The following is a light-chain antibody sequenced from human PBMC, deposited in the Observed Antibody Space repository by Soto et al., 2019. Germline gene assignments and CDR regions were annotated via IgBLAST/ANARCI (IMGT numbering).Light chain of an antibody. CDR2: GVY. CDR3: QQRSNWPPLT. CDR1: QSVSSN. Sequence: EIVMTQSPTIVAVSPGERATLSCRASQSVSSNLAWYQQKPGHAPRLLIYGVYTRAPGIPARFSGRCSGIEFTLTISGLMTEDFAVYYCQQRSNWPPLTFGGGTNVDIK. J-gene: IGKJ4*01. V-gene: IGKV3D-15*01.